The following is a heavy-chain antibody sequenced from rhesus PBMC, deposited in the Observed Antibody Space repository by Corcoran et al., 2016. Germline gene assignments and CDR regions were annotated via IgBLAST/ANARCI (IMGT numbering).Heavy chain of an antibody. Sequence: QVQLQESGPGLVKPSETLSLTCAVSGYSISSGYYWGWILQPPGKGLEWIGCIYGSGRNNYLNPSLKGRVTLSVDTSKNQFSLKLSSVTAADTAVYCCARVGSSWSEWDTVGTEWYFDLWGPGTPITISS. J-gene: IGHJ2*01. CDR1: GYSISSGYY. D-gene: IGHD5-42*01. V-gene: IGHV4S14*01. CDR3: ARVGSSWSEWDTVGTEWYFDL. CDR2: IYGSGRNN.